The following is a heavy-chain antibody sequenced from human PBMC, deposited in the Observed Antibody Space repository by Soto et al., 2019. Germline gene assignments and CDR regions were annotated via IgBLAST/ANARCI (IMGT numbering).Heavy chain of an antibody. CDR2: IIPIFGTA. CDR3: ARAFGPWDDILTGYLGVYYFDY. D-gene: IGHD3-9*01. J-gene: IGHJ4*02. CDR1: GGTFSSYA. V-gene: IGHV1-69*13. Sequence: ASVKVSCKASGGTFSSYAISWVRQAPGQGLEWMGGIIPIFGTANYAQKFQGRVTITADESTSTAYMELSSLRSEDTAVYYCARAFGPWDDILTGYLGVYYFDYWGQGTLVTVSS.